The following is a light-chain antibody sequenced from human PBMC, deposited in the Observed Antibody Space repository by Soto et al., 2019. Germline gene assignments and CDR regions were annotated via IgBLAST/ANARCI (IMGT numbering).Light chain of an antibody. CDR2: EVS. CDR3: SSYTSSSSSPYV. V-gene: IGLV2-14*01. Sequence: QSALTQPASVSGSPGQSITISCTGTSSDVGGYDYVSWYQQHPGKAPKLMIYEVSNRPSGVFNRFSGSTSGNTASLTISGLQAEDEADYYCSSYTSSSSSPYVFGTGTQLTVL. CDR1: SSDVGGYDY. J-gene: IGLJ1*01.